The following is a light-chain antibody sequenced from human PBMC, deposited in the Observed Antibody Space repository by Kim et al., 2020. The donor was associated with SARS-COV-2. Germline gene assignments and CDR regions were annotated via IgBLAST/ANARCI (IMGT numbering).Light chain of an antibody. CDR2: RDK. CDR1: NIENKN. V-gene: IGLV3-9*01. CDR3: QVWDSRTVV. J-gene: IGLJ2*01. Sequence: SVAPGQTATIPCWENNIENKNVHWYHQRPGQAPVLVMYRDKKRPSGIPERLSGSNSGNTATLTISRVEAGDEGDYYCQVWDSRTVVFGGGTKLAVL.